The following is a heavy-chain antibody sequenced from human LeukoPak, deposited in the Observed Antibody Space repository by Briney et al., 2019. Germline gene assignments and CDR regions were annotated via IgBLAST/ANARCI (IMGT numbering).Heavy chain of an antibody. CDR1: GFTFTNAH. D-gene: IGHD4-17*01. Sequence: PGGSLRLSCAASGFTFTNAHMSWVRQAPGKGLEWLGRIKSKTDGATTDYAAPVEGRFTISRDDSENSLYLQMNSLKTEDTAMYYCTTNTVEWGQGTLVTVSS. V-gene: IGHV3-15*01. J-gene: IGHJ4*02. CDR2: IKSKTDGATT. CDR3: TTNTVE.